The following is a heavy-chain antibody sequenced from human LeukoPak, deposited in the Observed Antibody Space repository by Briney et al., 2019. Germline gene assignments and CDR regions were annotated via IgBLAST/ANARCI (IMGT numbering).Heavy chain of an antibody. CDR3: ARDRTDYGAFDI. CDR1: GGSFSDYY. V-gene: IGHV3-11*06. Sequence: LSLTCAVYGGSFSDYYMHWIRQAPGKGLEWVSYLSHTSSYTNYADSVKGRFTISRDNAKNSLYLQMNSLRAEDTALYYCARDRTDYGAFDIWGQGTMVTVSS. D-gene: IGHD4-17*01. CDR2: LSHTSSYT. J-gene: IGHJ3*02.